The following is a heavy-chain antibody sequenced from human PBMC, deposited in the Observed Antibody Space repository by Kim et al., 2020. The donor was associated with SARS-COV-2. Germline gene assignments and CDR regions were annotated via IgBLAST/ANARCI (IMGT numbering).Heavy chain of an antibody. V-gene: IGHV3-74*01. CDR3: ARDWRSTVTTRWFDP. CDR1: GFTFSSYW. Sequence: GGSLRLSCAASGFTFSSYWMHWVRQAPGKGLVWVSRINSDGSSTSYADSVKGRFTISRDNAKNTLYLQMNSLRAEDTAVYYCARDWRSTVTTRWFDPWGQGTLVTVSS. D-gene: IGHD4-17*01. J-gene: IGHJ5*02. CDR2: INSDGSST.